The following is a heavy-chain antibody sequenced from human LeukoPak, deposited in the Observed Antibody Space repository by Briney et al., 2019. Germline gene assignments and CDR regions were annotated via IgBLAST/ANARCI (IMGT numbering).Heavy chain of an antibody. CDR2: IGTAGDT. D-gene: IGHD3-22*01. Sequence: GGSLRLSCAASGFTFSNYDMHWVRHATGEGLEWVSAIGTAGDTYYPGSVKGRFTISRENAKNSLYLQMNSLRAGDTAVYYCARGAGVYYYDSSGYLFDYWGQGTLVTVSS. CDR3: ARGAGVYYYDSSGYLFDY. J-gene: IGHJ4*02. V-gene: IGHV3-13*01. CDR1: GFTFSNYD.